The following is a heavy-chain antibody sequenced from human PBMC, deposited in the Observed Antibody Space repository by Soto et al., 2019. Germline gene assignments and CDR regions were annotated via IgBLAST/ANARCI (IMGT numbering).Heavy chain of an antibody. CDR2: ISGSGGST. CDR1: GFTFSSYA. CDR3: ASPQIVVVPAALGY. V-gene: IGHV3-23*01. D-gene: IGHD2-2*01. J-gene: IGHJ4*02. Sequence: HPGGSLRLSCAASGFTFSSYAMSWVRQAPGKGLEWVSAISGSGGSTYYADSVKGRFTISRDNSKNTLYLQMNSLRAEDTAVYYCASPQIVVVPAALGYWGQGTLVTVSS.